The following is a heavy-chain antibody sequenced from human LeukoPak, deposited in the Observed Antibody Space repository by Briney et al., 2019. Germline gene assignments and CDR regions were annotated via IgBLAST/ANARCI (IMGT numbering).Heavy chain of an antibody. CDR2: INPNSGGT. CDR3: ARSRTGSGFLFDY. V-gene: IGHV1-2*02. D-gene: IGHD3-10*01. Sequence: ASEKVSCKASGYTFTGYYMHWVRQAPVQGLEWMGWINPNSGGTNYAQKFQGRVTMTRDTSISTAYMELSRLRSDDTAVYYCARSRTGSGFLFDYWGQGTLVTVSS. CDR1: GYTFTGYY. J-gene: IGHJ4*02.